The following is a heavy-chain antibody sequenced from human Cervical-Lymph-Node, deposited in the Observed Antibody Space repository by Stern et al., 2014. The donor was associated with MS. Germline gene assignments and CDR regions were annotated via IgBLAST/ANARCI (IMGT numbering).Heavy chain of an antibody. D-gene: IGHD3-16*01. J-gene: IGHJ5*02. V-gene: IGHV3-30*04. Sequence: VQLEESGGGVVQPGGSLRLSCAASGFVFSNYAMYWVRQAPGKGLEWVAVISYDGSNKNYVDAVKGRLTNSRDNSKNTLYLQMNSLRPEDTAFYYCARYSYRNYVLGGCWFDPWGLGTLVTVSS. CDR1: GFVFSNYA. CDR3: ARYSYRNYVLGGCWFDP. CDR2: ISYDGSNK.